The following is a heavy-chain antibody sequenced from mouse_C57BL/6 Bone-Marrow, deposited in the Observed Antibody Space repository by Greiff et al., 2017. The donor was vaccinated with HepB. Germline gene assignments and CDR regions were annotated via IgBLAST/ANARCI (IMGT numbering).Heavy chain of an antibody. Sequence: EVKLMESGEGLVKPGGSLKLSCAASGFTFSSYAMSWVRQTPEKRLEWVAYISSGGDYIYYADTVKGRFTISRDNARNTLYLQMSSLKSEDTAMYYSTRGQLRPSWFAYWGQGTLVTVSA. CDR3: TRGQLRPSWFAY. V-gene: IGHV5-9-1*02. CDR2: ISSGGDYI. J-gene: IGHJ3*01. CDR1: GFTFSSYA. D-gene: IGHD3-2*02.